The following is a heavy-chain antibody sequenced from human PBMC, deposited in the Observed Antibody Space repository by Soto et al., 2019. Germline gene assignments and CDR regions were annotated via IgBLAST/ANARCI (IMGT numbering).Heavy chain of an antibody. D-gene: IGHD3-22*01. CDR1: GYIFTNYA. CDR3: ARGCSGSTPPPLYDFWSGPSPGDYYDSSGYVDY. V-gene: IGHV1-3*01. Sequence: ASVKVSCKASGYIFTNYAIHWVRQAPGQRLEWMGWINAGNGNTKYSQKFQGRVTITRDTSASTAYMELSSLRSEDTAVYYCARGCSGSTPPPLYDFWSGPSPGDYYDSSGYVDYWGQGTLVTVSS. CDR2: INAGNGNT. J-gene: IGHJ4*02.